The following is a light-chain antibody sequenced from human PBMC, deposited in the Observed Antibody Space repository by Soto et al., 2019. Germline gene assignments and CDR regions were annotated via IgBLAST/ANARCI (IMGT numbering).Light chain of an antibody. V-gene: IGLV2-14*01. CDR1: SSDVGGYNY. J-gene: IGLJ2*01. CDR2: DVS. Sequence: QSALTQPASVSGSPGQSITISCTGTSSDVGGYNYVSWYQQHPGKAPKLMIYDVSNRPSGVSNRFSGSKSGNTASLTISGLQAEDEADYYCSSYTSSARVVFGGGTNLTVL. CDR3: SSYTSSARVV.